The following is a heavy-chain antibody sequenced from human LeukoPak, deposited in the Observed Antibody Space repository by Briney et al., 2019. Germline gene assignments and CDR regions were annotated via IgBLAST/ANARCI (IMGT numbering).Heavy chain of an antibody. CDR3: ASGFWGYCSRTSCPLDY. Sequence: GGSLRLSCAASGFTFSSYAMSWVRQAPGKGLEWVSAISGSGGSTYYADPVKGRFTISRDNAKNSLYLQMNSLRAEDTAVYYCASGFWGYCSRTSCPLDYWGQGTLVTVSS. D-gene: IGHD2-2*01. J-gene: IGHJ4*02. CDR1: GFTFSSYA. V-gene: IGHV3-23*01. CDR2: ISGSGGST.